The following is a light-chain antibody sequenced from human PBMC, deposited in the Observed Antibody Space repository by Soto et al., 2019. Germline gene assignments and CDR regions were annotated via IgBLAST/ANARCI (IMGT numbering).Light chain of an antibody. CDR2: DVS. J-gene: IGLJ2*01. CDR3: SSYTSSSTRV. V-gene: IGLV2-14*01. Sequence: QSALTQPASVAGSPGQWITISCTGTSSDVGGYNYVSWYQQHPGKAPKLMIYDVSNRPSGVSNRFSGSKSGNTASLTISGLQAEYEADYYCSSYTSSSTRVFGGGTKVTVL. CDR1: SSDVGGYNY.